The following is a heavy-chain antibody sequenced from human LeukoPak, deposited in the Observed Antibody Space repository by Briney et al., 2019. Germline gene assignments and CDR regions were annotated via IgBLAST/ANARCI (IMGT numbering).Heavy chain of an antibody. D-gene: IGHD3-22*01. CDR2: IHYSGTT. Sequence: PSETLSLTCTVSGDSVSSDSYYWSWIRQPPGKGLEWIGHIHYSGTTKQNPSLKSRVTLSVDTSKNQLYLKLNSVTAADTAVYYCARDSRGYYDSSGYFDHWGQGTLVTVSS. V-gene: IGHV4-61*01. CDR1: GDSVSSDSYY. J-gene: IGHJ4*02. CDR3: ARDSRGYYDSSGYFDH.